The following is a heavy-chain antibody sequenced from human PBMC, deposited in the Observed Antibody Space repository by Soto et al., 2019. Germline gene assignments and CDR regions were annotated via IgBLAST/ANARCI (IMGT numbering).Heavy chain of an antibody. CDR1: GGSIRSGGYS. V-gene: IGHV4-30-2*01. J-gene: IGHJ4*02. D-gene: IGHD5-12*01. CDR3: AAGGGLPRYY. CDR2: IYHSGST. Sequence: QLQLQESGSGRVKPSQTLSLTCAVSGGSIRSGGYSWSWIRQPPGKGLEWIGYIYHSGSTYYNPSLKSRVTMSVDRSKNQFSLKLSSVTAADTAVYYCAAGGGLPRYYWGQGTLVTVSS.